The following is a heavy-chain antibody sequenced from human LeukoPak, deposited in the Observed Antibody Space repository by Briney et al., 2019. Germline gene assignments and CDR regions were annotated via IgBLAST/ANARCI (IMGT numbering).Heavy chain of an antibody. CDR3: VSRYCSGGSCYNRYYFDY. CDR2: ITGSGGST. Sequence: GGSLRLSCAASGFTFTNYAMSWVRQAPGKGLEWVSAITGSGGSTYYADSVKGRFTISRDNSKNTLYLQMNSLRAEDTAIYYCVSRYCSGGSCYNRYYFDYWGQGTLVTVSS. CDR1: GFTFTNYA. D-gene: IGHD2-15*01. V-gene: IGHV3-23*01. J-gene: IGHJ4*02.